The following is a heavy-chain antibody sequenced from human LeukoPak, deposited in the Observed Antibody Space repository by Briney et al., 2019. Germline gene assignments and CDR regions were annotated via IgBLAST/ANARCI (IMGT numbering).Heavy chain of an antibody. D-gene: IGHD3-9*01. CDR1: GYTFTGHY. J-gene: IGHJ2*01. CDR2: INSNSGDT. CDR3: AREPHYDLLTGYALGYLDL. V-gene: IGHV1-2*02. Sequence: GASVKVSCKASGYTFTGHYMHWVRQAPGQGLEWMGWINSNSGDTNYAQKFQGRVTMTRDTSISTAYMELSRLRSDDTAVYYCAREPHYDLLTGYALGYLDLWGRGTLLTVSS.